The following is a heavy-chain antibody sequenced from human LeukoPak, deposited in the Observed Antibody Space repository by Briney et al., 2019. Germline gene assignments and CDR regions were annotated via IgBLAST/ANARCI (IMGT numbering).Heavy chain of an antibody. CDR2: IIPIFGTA. CDR3: ARGVSPLHMYDSSGYYYV. Sequence: SVKVSCKASGGTFSSYAISWVRQAPGQGLEWMGGIIPIFGTANYAQKFQGRVTITADESTSTAYMELSSLRSEDTAVYYCARGVSPLHMYDSSGYYYVWGQGTLVTVSS. J-gene: IGHJ4*02. D-gene: IGHD3-22*01. CDR1: GGTFSSYA. V-gene: IGHV1-69*13.